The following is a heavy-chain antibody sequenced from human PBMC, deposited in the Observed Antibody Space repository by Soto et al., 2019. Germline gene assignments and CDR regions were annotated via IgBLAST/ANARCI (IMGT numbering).Heavy chain of an antibody. V-gene: IGHV4-30-2*01. CDR2: IYHSGST. D-gene: IGHD5-12*01. Sequence: SETLSLTCAVSGGSISSGGYSWSWIRQPPGKGLEWIGYIYHSGSTYYNPSLKSRVTISVDRSKNQFSLKLSSVTAADTAVYYCARGRRDGYKPKSSYYYYGMDVWGQVTTVTVSS. CDR1: GGSISSGGYS. J-gene: IGHJ6*02. CDR3: ARGRRDGYKPKSSYYYYGMDV.